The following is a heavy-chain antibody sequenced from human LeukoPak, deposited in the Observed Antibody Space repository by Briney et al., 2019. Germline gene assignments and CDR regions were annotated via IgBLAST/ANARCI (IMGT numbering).Heavy chain of an antibody. CDR3: ARQGFVASYGVDV. CDR2: IYPGDSNT. Sequence: GASLKISCKGSGYSFKNYWIAWVRQMPGKGLERMGIIYPGDSNTRYNPSFQGQVTISADKSISTAYLQWSSLKASDTAEYYCARQGFVASYGVDVWGQGTTVTVSS. CDR1: GYSFKNYW. J-gene: IGHJ6*02. V-gene: IGHV5-51*01.